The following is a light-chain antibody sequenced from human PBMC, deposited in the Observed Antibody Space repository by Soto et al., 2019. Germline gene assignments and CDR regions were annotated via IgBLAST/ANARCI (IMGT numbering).Light chain of an antibody. CDR2: AAS. J-gene: IGKJ2*01. Sequence: DVQMTQSPSSLSASIGDRVTITCRSSQIINTYLNWYQQKPGESPKLLISAASTLRSGVPSRFSGSGSWTDFTLTINSLQPEDFATYYCQQSFTTPPYTFGQGTKLEL. CDR1: QIINTY. CDR3: QQSFTTPPYT. V-gene: IGKV1-39*01.